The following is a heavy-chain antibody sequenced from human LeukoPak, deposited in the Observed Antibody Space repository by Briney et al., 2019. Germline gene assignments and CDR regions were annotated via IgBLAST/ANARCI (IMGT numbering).Heavy chain of an antibody. Sequence: MPSETLSLTCAVYGGSFSGYYWSWIRQPPGKGLEWIGEINHSGSTNYNPSLKSRVTISVDTSKNQFSLKLSSVTAADTAVYYCARGPSRYYYDSSGYPFDYWGQGTLVTVSS. CDR1: GGSFSGYY. CDR3: ARGPSRYYYDSSGYPFDY. CDR2: INHSGST. J-gene: IGHJ4*02. V-gene: IGHV4-34*01. D-gene: IGHD3-22*01.